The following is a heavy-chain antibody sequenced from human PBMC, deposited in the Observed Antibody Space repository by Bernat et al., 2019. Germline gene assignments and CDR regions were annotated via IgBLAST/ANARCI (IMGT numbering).Heavy chain of an antibody. V-gene: IGHV4-34*01. CDR2: INHSGST. CDR1: GGSFSGYY. D-gene: IGHD3-10*01. CDR3: ARVYYGSPAGFDY. Sequence: QVQLQQWGAGLLKPLETLSLTCAVYGGSFSGYYWSWIRQPPGKGLEWIGEINHSGSTNYNPSLKSRVTISVDTSKNQFSLKLSSVTAADTAVYYCARVYYGSPAGFDYWGQGTLVTVSS. J-gene: IGHJ4*02.